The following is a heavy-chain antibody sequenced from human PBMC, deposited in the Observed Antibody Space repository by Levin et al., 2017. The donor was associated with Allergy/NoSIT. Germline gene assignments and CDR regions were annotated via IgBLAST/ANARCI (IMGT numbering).Heavy chain of an antibody. CDR2: IYWDDDK. CDR3: AHSSPNYYDSSGYYVRRSEYFQH. V-gene: IGHV2-5*02. D-gene: IGHD3-22*01. Sequence: SGPTLVKPTQTLTLTCTFSGFSLSTSGVGVGWIRQPPGKALEWLALIYWDDDKRYSPSLKSRLTIPKDTSKNQVVLTMTNMDPVDTATYYCAHSSPNYYDSSGYYVRRSEYFQHWGQGTLVTVSS. CDR1: GFSLSTSGVG. J-gene: IGHJ1*01.